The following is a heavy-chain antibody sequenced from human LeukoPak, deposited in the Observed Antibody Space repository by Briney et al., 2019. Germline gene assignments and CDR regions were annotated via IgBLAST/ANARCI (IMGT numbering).Heavy chain of an antibody. D-gene: IGHD6-6*01. CDR1: GGSISSYY. CDR3: ASGNIAPRRLDY. Sequence: SETLSLTCTVSGGSISSYYWSWIRQPPGKGLEWIGYIYYSGSTNYSPSLKSRVTISVDTSKNQFSLKLSSVTAADTAVYYCASGNIAPRRLDYWGQGTLVTVSS. J-gene: IGHJ4*02. CDR2: IYYSGST. V-gene: IGHV4-59*08.